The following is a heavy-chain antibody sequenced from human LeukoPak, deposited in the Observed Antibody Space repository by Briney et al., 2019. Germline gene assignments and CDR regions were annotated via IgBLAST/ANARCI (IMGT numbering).Heavy chain of an antibody. CDR1: GYSFTSYW. CDR2: IYPGDSDT. CDR3: ARSIAAAGNDNWFDP. J-gene: IGHJ5*02. D-gene: IGHD6-13*01. V-gene: IGHV5-51*01. Sequence: GASLKISCKGSGYSFTSYWIGWVRQMPGKGLEWMGIIYPGDSDTRYSPSFQGQVTISADKSISTAYLQWSSLKASDTAMYYCARSIAAAGNDNWFDPWGQGTLVTVSS.